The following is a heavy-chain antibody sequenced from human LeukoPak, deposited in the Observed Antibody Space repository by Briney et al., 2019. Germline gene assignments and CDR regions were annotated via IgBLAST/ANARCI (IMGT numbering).Heavy chain of an antibody. J-gene: IGHJ4*02. CDR1: GFTFSSYA. Sequence: PGGSLRLSCAASGFTFSSYAMSWVRQAPGKGLEWVSAISSSSSYIYYADSVKGRFTISRDNAKNSLYLQMNSLRAEDTAVYYCARDPEIAVAGMNWGQGTLVTVSS. D-gene: IGHD6-19*01. V-gene: IGHV3-21*01. CDR2: ISSSSSYI. CDR3: ARDPEIAVAGMN.